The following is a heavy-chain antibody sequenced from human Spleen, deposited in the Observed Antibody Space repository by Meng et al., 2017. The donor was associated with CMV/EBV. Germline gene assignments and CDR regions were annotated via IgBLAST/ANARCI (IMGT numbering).Heavy chain of an antibody. D-gene: IGHD2-8*01. CDR2: ISYDGDNK. CDR1: GSTFSTYA. J-gene: IGHJ4*02. Sequence: GESLKISCAASGSTFSTYAMHWVRQAPGKGLEWVAVISYDGDNKYYADSVKGRFTISRDNSKNTLYLQMSSLRAGDTAIYYCARDNQGNCPDGVCYFSYYFDHWGQGTLVTVSS. CDR3: ARDNQGNCPDGVCYFSYYFDH. V-gene: IGHV3-30-3*01.